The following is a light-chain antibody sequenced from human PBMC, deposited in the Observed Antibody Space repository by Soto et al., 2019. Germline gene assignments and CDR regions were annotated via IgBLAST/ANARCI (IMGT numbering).Light chain of an antibody. CDR3: QQRSQWPWT. J-gene: IGKJ1*01. V-gene: IGKV3-11*01. CDR1: KSGPID. Sequence: EIVLTQSPATLSLSPGERAILSCRASKSGPIDLAWYQQKPGQAPRLLIFDACKRATGIPGRFSGDGSGTDFTLTISSPEPGDFAIYYCQQRSQWPWTFGQGTKVEIK. CDR2: DAC.